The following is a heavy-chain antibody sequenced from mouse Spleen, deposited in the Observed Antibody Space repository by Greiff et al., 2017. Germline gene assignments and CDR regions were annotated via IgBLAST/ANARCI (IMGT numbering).Heavy chain of an antibody. Sequence: VQLQQSGPELVKPGASVKISCKASGYAFSSSWMNWVKQRPGKGLEWIGRIYPGDGDTNYNGKFKGKATLTADKSSSTAYMQLSSLTSEDSAVYFCARDHGSSLYFDYWGQGTTLTVSS. D-gene: IGHD1-1*01. V-gene: IGHV1-82*01. CDR2: IYPGDGDT. CDR3: ARDHGSSLYFDY. CDR1: GYAFSSSW. J-gene: IGHJ2*01.